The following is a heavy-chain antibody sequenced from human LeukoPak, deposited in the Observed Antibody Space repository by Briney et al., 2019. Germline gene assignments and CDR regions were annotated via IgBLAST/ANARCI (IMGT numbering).Heavy chain of an antibody. CDR3: AKAYCSSTSCYIPI. CDR1: GGSISSYY. D-gene: IGHD2-2*02. CDR2: IYTSGST. J-gene: IGHJ3*02. Sequence: PSETLSLTCTVSGGSISSYYWSWIRQPPGKGLEWIGYIYTSGSTNYNPSLKSRVTISVDTSKNQFSLKLSSVTAADTAVYYCAKAYCSSTSCYIPIWGQGTMVTVSS. V-gene: IGHV4-4*09.